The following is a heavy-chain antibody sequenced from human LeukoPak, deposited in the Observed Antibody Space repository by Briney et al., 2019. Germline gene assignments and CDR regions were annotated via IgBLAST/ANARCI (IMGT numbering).Heavy chain of an antibody. Sequence: SETLSLTCTVSGGSISSYYWSWIRQPPGKGLEWIGYIYYSGSTNYNPSLKSRVTISVDTSKNQFSLNRSSVTAADTAVYYCARHVGVAATGATYFDYWGQGTLVTVSS. CDR3: ARHVGVAATGATYFDY. V-gene: IGHV4-59*08. CDR1: GGSISSYY. J-gene: IGHJ4*02. CDR2: IYYSGST. D-gene: IGHD2-15*01.